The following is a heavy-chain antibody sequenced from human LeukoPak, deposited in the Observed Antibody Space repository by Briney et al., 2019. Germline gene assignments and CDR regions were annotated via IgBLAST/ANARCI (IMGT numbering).Heavy chain of an antibody. J-gene: IGHJ4*02. V-gene: IGHV3-23*01. CDR1: GITFNRYA. CDR2: ISGSGDKT. Sequence: GGSLRLSSAASGITFNRYAMSWARQAPGKGLEWVSGISGSGDKTYYADSVKGRFTISRDNSKNTLYLQMNSLRAEDTAVYYCAKEAIPHLNSDSWVEYWGRGTMVTVSS. CDR3: AKEAIPHLNSDSWVEY. D-gene: IGHD1-1*01.